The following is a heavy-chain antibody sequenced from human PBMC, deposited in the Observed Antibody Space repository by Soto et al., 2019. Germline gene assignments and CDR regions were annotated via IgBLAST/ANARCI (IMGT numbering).Heavy chain of an antibody. Sequence: TLSLTCTVSGGSISGHYWSWIRQSAGKGLEWIGRIYPSGSTDYNPSLNSRVTMSLDMSKNQFSLDLTSVTAADTAVYFCAREWLYRGNDFWGRGTLVTVSS. CDR2: IYPSGST. D-gene: IGHD5-12*01. V-gene: IGHV4-4*07. J-gene: IGHJ4*02. CDR3: AREWLYRGNDF. CDR1: GGSISGHY.